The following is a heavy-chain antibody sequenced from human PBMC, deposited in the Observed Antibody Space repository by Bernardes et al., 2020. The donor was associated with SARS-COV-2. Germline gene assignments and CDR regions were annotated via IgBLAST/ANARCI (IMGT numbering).Heavy chain of an antibody. V-gene: IGHV3-23*01. CDR3: AKLSRENYFDTGGYRVHLES. CDR1: GFTFSTNA. CDR2: LSASGDST. Sequence: GGSLRLSCAASGFTFSTNAMSWVRQAPGKGLEWVSSLSASGDSTHYGDSVTGRFRISRDNSKNTLFLQLNSLRVEDTATYFCAKLSRENYFDTGGYRVHLESWGQGALVSVSS. J-gene: IGHJ4*02. D-gene: IGHD3-22*01.